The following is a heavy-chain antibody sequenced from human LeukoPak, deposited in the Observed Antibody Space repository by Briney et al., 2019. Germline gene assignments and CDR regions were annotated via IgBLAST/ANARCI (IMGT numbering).Heavy chain of an antibody. CDR1: GYTFTGYY. D-gene: IGHD6-19*01. CDR2: INPNSGGT. V-gene: IGHV1-2*02. J-gene: IGHJ4*02. Sequence: ASVKVSCKASGYTFTGYYMRWVRQAPGQGLEWMGWINPNSGGTNYAQKFQGRVTMTRDTSISTAYMELSRLRSDDTAVYYCARENSSGWYVDLAFDYWGQGTLVTVSS. CDR3: ARENSSGWYVDLAFDY.